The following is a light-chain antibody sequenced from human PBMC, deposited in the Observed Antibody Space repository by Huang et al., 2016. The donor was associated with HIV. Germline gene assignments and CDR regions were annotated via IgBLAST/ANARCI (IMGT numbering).Light chain of an antibody. Sequence: EIVLTQSPGTLSLSPGESATLSCRASENVSKNYLVWYQQKPGQPPRLLIYGASSRAAGSPDRFSGGGSGTDFTLTITRLEPEDFAVYYCQQYGTSPRTFGGGTRVEI. CDR1: ENVSKNY. V-gene: IGKV3-20*01. CDR2: GAS. J-gene: IGKJ4*01. CDR3: QQYGTSPRT.